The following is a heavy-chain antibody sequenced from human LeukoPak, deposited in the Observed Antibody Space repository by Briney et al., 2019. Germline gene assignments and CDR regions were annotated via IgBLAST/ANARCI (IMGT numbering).Heavy chain of an antibody. Sequence: SGGSLRLSCAASGFTFSSYWMSWVRQAPGKGLEWVANIKQDGSEKYYVDSVKGRFTISRDNAKNSLYLQMNSLRAEDTAVYYCAREGCSGGSCYHNWFDLWGQGTLVTVSS. D-gene: IGHD2-15*01. V-gene: IGHV3-7*01. CDR1: GFTFSSYW. CDR2: IKQDGSEK. CDR3: AREGCSGGSCYHNWFDL. J-gene: IGHJ5*02.